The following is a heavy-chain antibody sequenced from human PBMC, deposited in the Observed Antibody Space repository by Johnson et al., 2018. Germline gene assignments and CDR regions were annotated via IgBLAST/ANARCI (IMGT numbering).Heavy chain of an antibody. V-gene: IGHV3-21*01. D-gene: IGHD1-14*01. J-gene: IGHJ3*02. Sequence: EVQLVETGGGLVKPGGSLRPPCAASGFTFNTYSMNWVRQAPGKGLEWVAFIRSSSSTIYYADSVKGRFTISRDNAKNSMYLQMNSLRVGDTALYYCARATGSLLFFQRVAFDIWSQGTMVTVSS. CDR2: IRSSSSTI. CDR3: ARATGSLLFFQRVAFDI. CDR1: GFTFNTYS.